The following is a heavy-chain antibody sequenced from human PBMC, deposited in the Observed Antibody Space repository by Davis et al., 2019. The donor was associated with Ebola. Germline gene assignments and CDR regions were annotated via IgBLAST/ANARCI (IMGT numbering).Heavy chain of an antibody. V-gene: IGHV1-2*02. Sequence: ASVKVSCKASGYTFTGYYMHWVRQAPGQGLEWMGWINPNSGGTNYAQKFQGRVTMTRDTSISTAYMELSSLRSEDTAVYYCATGEGATGWFDPWGQGTLVTVSS. D-gene: IGHD1-26*01. CDR2: INPNSGGT. J-gene: IGHJ5*02. CDR1: GYTFTGYY. CDR3: ATGEGATGWFDP.